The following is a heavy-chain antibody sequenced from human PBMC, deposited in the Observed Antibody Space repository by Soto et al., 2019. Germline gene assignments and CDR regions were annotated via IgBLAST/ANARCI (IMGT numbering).Heavy chain of an antibody. CDR3: ASVRSYYDTSGYYYGNWFDP. D-gene: IGHD3-22*01. CDR2: IYHSGST. Sequence: SETLSLTCAVSGYSISSVYYWGWIRQPPGKGLEWIGSIYHSGSTYYNPSLKSRVTISVDTSKHQFSLKLSSVTAADTAVYYCASVRSYYDTSGYYYGNWFDPWGQGTLVTVSS. V-gene: IGHV4-38-2*01. J-gene: IGHJ5*02. CDR1: GYSISSVYY.